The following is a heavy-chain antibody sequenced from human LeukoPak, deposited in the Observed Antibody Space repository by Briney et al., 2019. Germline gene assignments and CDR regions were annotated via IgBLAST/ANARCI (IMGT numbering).Heavy chain of an antibody. CDR3: ARHGSALTGDESDAFDI. CDR1: GGSISSYY. D-gene: IGHD7-27*01. CDR2: IYTSGST. Sequence: SETLSLTCTVSGGSISSYYWSWIRQPAGKGLEWIGRIYTSGSTNYNPSLKSRVTMSVDTSKNQFSLKLSSVTAADTAVYYCARHGSALTGDESDAFDIWGQGTMVTVSS. J-gene: IGHJ3*02. V-gene: IGHV4-4*07.